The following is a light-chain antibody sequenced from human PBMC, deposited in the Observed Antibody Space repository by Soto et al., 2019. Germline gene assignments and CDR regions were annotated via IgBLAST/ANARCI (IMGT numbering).Light chain of an antibody. CDR3: QQRSDWPPLS. J-gene: IGKJ4*01. V-gene: IGKV3-11*01. CDR1: QSVSSY. Sequence: ELVLTQSPATLSLSPGERATLSCRASQSVSSYLAWYQQKPGQAPRLLIYDASNRASDIPARFSGSGSGTDVNLTISSLEPEDFAVYYCQQRSDWPPLSFGGGTKVESK. CDR2: DAS.